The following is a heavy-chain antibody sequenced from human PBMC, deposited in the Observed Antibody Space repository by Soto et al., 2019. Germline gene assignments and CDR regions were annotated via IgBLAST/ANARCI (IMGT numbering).Heavy chain of an antibody. CDR3: ARDRGAVAGTRSYYGMDV. J-gene: IGHJ6*02. D-gene: IGHD6-13*01. CDR2: IWYDGTNK. Sequence: QVQLVESGGGVVQPGRSLRLSCAASGFTFSSYGMHWVRQAPDKGLEWVAVIWYDGTNKYDTDSVKGRFTISRDNSKNTLYPQMNSLRAKETAVYYCARDRGAVAGTRSYYGMDVWGQGTTVTVSS. CDR1: GFTFSSYG. V-gene: IGHV3-33*01.